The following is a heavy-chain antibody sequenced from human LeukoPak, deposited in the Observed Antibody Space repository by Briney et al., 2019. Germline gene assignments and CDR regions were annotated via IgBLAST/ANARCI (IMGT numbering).Heavy chain of an antibody. CDR3: ARGRGGGYSYGFDY. V-gene: IGHV4-59*01. CDR2: IYGTETT. CDR1: GGSISNYY. Sequence: SETLSLTCTVSGGSISNYYWSWIRQTPGKGLEWIGYIYGTETTKTNPYFKSRVSISVDTSKMQVSLRLNSVTAADTAVYYCARGRGGGYSYGFDYWGRGTLVTVSS. J-gene: IGHJ4*02. D-gene: IGHD5-18*01.